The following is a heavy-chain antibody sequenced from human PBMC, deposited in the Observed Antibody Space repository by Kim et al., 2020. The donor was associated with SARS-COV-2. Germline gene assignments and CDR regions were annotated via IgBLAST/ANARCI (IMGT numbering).Heavy chain of an antibody. CDR2: ISGSGETA. V-gene: IGHV3-23*01. CDR3: ANSASYNNCWSGY. J-gene: IGHJ4*02. D-gene: IGHD3-3*01. Sequence: GGSLRLSCAASGFNFSTYGMSWVRQAPGKGLEWVSAISGSGETAYYADSVKGRFTISRDNSNNTLFLQMNSLRAEDTAVYYCANSASYNNCWSGYWGQGT. CDR1: GFNFSTYG.